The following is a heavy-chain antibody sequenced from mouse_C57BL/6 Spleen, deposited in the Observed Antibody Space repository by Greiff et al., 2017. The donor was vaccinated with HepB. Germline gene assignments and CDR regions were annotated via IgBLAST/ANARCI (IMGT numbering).Heavy chain of an antibody. J-gene: IGHJ3*01. V-gene: IGHV5-4*03. Sequence: DVMLVESGGGLVKPGGSLKLSCAASGFTFSSYAMSWVRQTPEKRLEWVATISDGGSYTYYPDNVKGRFTISRDNAKNNLYLQMSHLKSEDTAMYYCARAYGKAWFAYWGQGTLVTVSA. CDR2: ISDGGSYT. CDR1: GFTFSSYA. CDR3: ARAYGKAWFAY. D-gene: IGHD2-10*02.